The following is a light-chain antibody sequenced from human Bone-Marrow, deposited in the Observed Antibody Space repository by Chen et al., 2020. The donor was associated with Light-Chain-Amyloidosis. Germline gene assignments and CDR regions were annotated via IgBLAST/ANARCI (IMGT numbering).Light chain of an antibody. CDR2: DES. Sequence: SYVLTQPSSVSVAPGQTATIACGGNNIGSTSVHWYQQTPGQAPLLVVYDESDRPSGIPERLSGSNSGNTATLTISRVEAGDEADYSCQVWDRSSDRPVFGGGTTLTVL. J-gene: IGLJ3*02. CDR3: QVWDRSSDRPV. V-gene: IGLV3-21*02. CDR1: NIGSTS.